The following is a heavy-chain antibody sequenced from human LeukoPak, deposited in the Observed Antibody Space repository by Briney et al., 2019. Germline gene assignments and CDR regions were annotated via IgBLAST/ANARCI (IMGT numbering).Heavy chain of an antibody. CDR3: ARGEIPAM. CDR1: GFTFSTYS. J-gene: IGHJ3*01. Sequence: QTGGSLRLSCAASGFTFSTYSINWVRQAPGKGLEWVSYMSSSSTTIYYADSVKGRFTISRDNAKNSLHLQMNSLTDEDTAVYYFARGEIPAMWGQGTMVTVSS. D-gene: IGHD2-2*01. V-gene: IGHV3-48*02. CDR2: MSSSSTTI.